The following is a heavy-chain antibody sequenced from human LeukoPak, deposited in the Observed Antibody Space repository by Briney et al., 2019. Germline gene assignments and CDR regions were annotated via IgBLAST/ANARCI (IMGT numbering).Heavy chain of an antibody. J-gene: IGHJ6*03. CDR2: INYSGST. V-gene: IGHV4-59*08. CDR1: GGSISSYY. D-gene: IGHD2-2*01. Sequence: SETLSLTCTVSGGSISSYYWSWIRQPPGKGLEWIGYINYSGSTNYNPSLKSRVTISVDTSKNQFSLKLSSVTAADTAVYYCARVTVPAAIYYYYMDVWGKGTTVTVSS. CDR3: ARVTVPAAIYYYYMDV.